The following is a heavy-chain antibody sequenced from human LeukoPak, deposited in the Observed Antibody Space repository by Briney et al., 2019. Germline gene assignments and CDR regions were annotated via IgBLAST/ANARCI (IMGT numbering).Heavy chain of an antibody. CDR2: INHSGST. Sequence: SSETLSLTCAVYGGSFSGYYWSWIRQPPGKGLEWIGEINHSGSTNYNPSLKSRVTISVDTSKNQFSLKLSSVTAADTAVYYCARGEGIAQVWGQGTTVTVSS. J-gene: IGHJ6*02. V-gene: IGHV4-34*01. CDR1: GGSFSGYY. CDR3: ARGEGIAQV. D-gene: IGHD6-13*01.